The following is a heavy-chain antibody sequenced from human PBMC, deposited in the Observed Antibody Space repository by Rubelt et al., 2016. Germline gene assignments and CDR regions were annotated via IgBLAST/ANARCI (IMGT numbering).Heavy chain of an antibody. CDR3: ARGTGDLDGFDI. Sequence: QVQLVQSGAEVKKPGSSVKVSCKASGGTFASHAISWVRQAPGQGLEWMGWVSPRSGATNYAPKFQARVTMTSEGSITKADMGVGRLTSDDTAGDYCARGTGDLDGFDIWGQGTLVTVSA. CDR2: VSPRSGAT. J-gene: IGHJ3*02. D-gene: IGHD7-27*01. CDR1: GGTFASHA. V-gene: IGHV1-2*02.